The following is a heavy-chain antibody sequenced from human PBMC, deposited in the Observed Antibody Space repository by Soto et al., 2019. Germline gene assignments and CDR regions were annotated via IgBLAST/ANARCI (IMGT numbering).Heavy chain of an antibody. CDR1: GFTLRSYA. Sequence: SLRLACAASGFTLRSYAMHWVCQAPGKGLEWVAVISYDGSNKYYADSVKGRFTISRDNSTNTLYLQMNSLRAEDTAVYYCAREVSPLVPSGQGPLFSVS. V-gene: IGHV3-30-3*01. D-gene: IGHD3-16*02. CDR3: AREVSPLVP. CDR2: ISYDGSNK. J-gene: IGHJ5*02.